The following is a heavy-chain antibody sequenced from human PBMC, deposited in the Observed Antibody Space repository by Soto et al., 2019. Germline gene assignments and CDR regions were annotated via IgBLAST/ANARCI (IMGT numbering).Heavy chain of an antibody. Sequence: LGVSIKISWRGSGYSFTSYWSGWVRQKPGKGLEWMGIIYPGDSDTRYSPSFQGQVTISADKSISTAYLQWSSLKASDTAMYYCARLTTYYDEPGGVGMDVWGQGTTVTVSS. V-gene: IGHV5-51*01. D-gene: IGHD3-3*01. CDR1: GYSFTSYW. J-gene: IGHJ6*02. CDR3: ARLTTYYDEPGGVGMDV. CDR2: IYPGDSDT.